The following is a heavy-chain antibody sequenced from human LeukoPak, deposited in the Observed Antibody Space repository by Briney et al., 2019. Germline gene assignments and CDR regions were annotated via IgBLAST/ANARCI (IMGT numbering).Heavy chain of an antibody. Sequence: GGSLRLSCAASGFTSSNYYMSWIRQAPEKGLEWVSYISSSGSTTYYADSMKGRLTFYRDNAKNSMYLQMNSLRAEDTVVYYGARVRELAAVGDDALDIWGQGTMVTVSS. J-gene: IGHJ3*02. CDR3: ARVRELAAVGDDALDI. V-gene: IGHV3-11*01. D-gene: IGHD6-13*01. CDR1: GFTSSNYY. CDR2: ISSSGSTT.